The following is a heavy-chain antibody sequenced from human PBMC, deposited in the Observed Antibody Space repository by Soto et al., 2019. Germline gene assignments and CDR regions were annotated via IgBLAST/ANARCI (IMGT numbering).Heavy chain of an antibody. CDR2: IYQSGTT. D-gene: IGHD3-22*01. CDR3: ASDSSGRHDY. J-gene: IGHJ4*02. V-gene: IGHV4-61*01. Sequence: QLQLQESGPGLLQPSETLSLTCSVSGGSVRSGSYYWTWIRQPPGKGLEWIGYIYQSGTTNYNASLKSRVTISIDTSKNQFFLKLNSVTAADTAVYYCASDSSGRHDYWGQGTLVTVSS. CDR1: GGSVRSGSYY.